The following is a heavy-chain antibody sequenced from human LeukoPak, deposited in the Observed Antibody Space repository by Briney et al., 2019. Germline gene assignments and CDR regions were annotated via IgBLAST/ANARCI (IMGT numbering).Heavy chain of an antibody. CDR1: GFTFSDYA. CDR3: AKDLENYYDSSGYVDY. D-gene: IGHD3-22*01. J-gene: IGHJ4*02. CDR2: ISDDGSNK. V-gene: IGHV3-30*04. Sequence: PGGSLRLSCAASGFTFSDYAMHWVRQAPGKGLEWVAAISDDGSNKYYADSVKGRFTISRDNSKNTVYLQMNSLRAEDTAVYYCAKDLENYYDSSGYVDYWGQGTLVTVSS.